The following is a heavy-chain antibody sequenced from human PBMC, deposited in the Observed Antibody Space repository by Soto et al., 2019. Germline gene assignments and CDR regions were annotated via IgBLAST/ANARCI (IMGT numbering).Heavy chain of an antibody. CDR1: GGSFSGYY. J-gene: IGHJ4*02. Sequence: TSETLSLTCAVYGGSFSGYYWSWIRQPPGKGLEWIGEINHSGSTNYNPSLKSRVTISVDTSKNQFSLKLSSVTAADTAVYYCARGASYSNSTPEIHDFDYWGQGTLVTVSS. CDR3: ARGASYSNSTPEIHDFDY. CDR2: INHSGST. D-gene: IGHD4-4*01. V-gene: IGHV4-34*01.